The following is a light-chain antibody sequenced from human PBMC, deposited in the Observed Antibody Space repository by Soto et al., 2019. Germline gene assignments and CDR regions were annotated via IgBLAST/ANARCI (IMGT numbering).Light chain of an antibody. CDR1: QSISSY. CDR3: QQSYSTPVA. CDR2: AAS. Sequence: DIQMTQSPSSLSASVGDRVTITCRASQSISSYLNWYQQKPGRAPKLLIYAASSLQSGVPSSFSGSGSGTDFTRTISSLQPEDFATYYCQQSYSTPVAFGQGTKVEIK. J-gene: IGKJ1*01. V-gene: IGKV1-39*01.